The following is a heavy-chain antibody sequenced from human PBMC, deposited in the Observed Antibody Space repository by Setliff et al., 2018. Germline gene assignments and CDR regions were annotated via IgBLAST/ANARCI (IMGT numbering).Heavy chain of an antibody. D-gene: IGHD2-15*01. Sequence: SETLSLTCTVSGGSIRDYYWNWIRQSPGKGLEWIGYIYYRGSTNYNSSLKSRVTISIDMSTNQFSLKLTSATAADTAIYFCAAVGTAAGGGWFDPWGRGTLVTVS. CDR2: IYYRGST. J-gene: IGHJ5*02. V-gene: IGHV4-59*01. CDR3: AAVGTAAGGGWFDP. CDR1: GGSIRDYY.